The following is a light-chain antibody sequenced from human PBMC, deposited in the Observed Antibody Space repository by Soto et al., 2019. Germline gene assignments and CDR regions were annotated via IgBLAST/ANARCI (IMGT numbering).Light chain of an antibody. CDR2: EVN. V-gene: IGLV2-14*02. CDR3: GTWGWGLRV. Sequence: QSALTQPASVSGSPGQSITISCTGTSSNVGSYKLVSWYQQHPGKAPKLMIFEVNKRPSGIPDRFSGSTSGPSATLTITAVQVGDEAEYYCGTWGWGLRVFGAGTKVTVL. CDR1: SSNVGSYKL. J-gene: IGLJ1*01.